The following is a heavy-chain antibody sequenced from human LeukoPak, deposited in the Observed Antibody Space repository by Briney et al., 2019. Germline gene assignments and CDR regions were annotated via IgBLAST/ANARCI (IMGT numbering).Heavy chain of an antibody. CDR3: ARVIATPDYLDY. V-gene: IGHV2-70*11. J-gene: IGHJ4*02. CDR1: GFSLSTSKVC. CDR2: VDWDDDK. Sequence: SGPALVKPTQTLTLTCTFSGFSLSTSKVCVNWIRQPPGEALEWLARVDWDDDKYYSPSLRTRLTISKDTSKNQVVLTMTDMDPVDSATYYCARVIATPDYLDYWGPGALVTVSS. D-gene: IGHD3-10*01.